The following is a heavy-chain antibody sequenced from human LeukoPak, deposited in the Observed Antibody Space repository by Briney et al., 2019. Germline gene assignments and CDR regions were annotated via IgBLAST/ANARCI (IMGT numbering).Heavy chain of an antibody. D-gene: IGHD6-13*01. V-gene: IGHV3-7*01. J-gene: IGHJ2*01. CDR1: GFTFSSNW. CDR3: ARDLRYTSSWLGDWYFDL. Sequence: GGSLRLSCAASGFTFSSNWMSWVRQAPGKGLEWVANIKPDGSEKYYVDSVKGRFTISRDNAKNSLFLQMSSLRAEDTALYYCARDLRYTSSWLGDWYFDLWGRGTLVTVSS. CDR2: IKPDGSEK.